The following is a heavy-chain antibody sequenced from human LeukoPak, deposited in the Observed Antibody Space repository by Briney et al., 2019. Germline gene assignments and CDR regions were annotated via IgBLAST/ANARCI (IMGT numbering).Heavy chain of an antibody. CDR1: GSTFSSYS. CDR3: TRAVAAADFSPGY. CDR2: ISSSSSYI. V-gene: IGHV3-21*01. Sequence: PGGSLRLSCVASGSTFSSYSMNWVRQAPGKGLEWISCISSSSSYIYYADSVKGRFTISRDNAKNSVYLQMNSLGAEDTAVYYCTRAVAAADFSPGYWGQGTLVTVSS. D-gene: IGHD3/OR15-3a*01. J-gene: IGHJ4*02.